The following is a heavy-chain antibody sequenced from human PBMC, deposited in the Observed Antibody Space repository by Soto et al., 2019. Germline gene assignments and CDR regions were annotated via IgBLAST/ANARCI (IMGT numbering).Heavy chain of an antibody. D-gene: IGHD3-3*02. CDR2: LIPIFRAP. CDR1: GDTFSSAA. J-gene: IGHJ6*02. CDR3: ARDTHRPELGGNYYSALDV. V-gene: IGHV1-69*01. Sequence: QVQLVQSGAEMKKPGSSVKVSCKSSGDTFSSAAISWVRQAPGQGLEWMGGLIPIFRAPDYAQEFQGRVTITADESTSTAYMELSSLRSEDTAVYYCARDTHRPELGGNYYSALDVWGQGTTVIVSS.